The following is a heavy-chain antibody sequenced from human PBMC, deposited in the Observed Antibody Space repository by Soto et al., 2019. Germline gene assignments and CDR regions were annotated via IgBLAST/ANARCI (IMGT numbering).Heavy chain of an antibody. V-gene: IGHV3-21*01. J-gene: IGHJ5*02. CDR2: ISRSSSYI. D-gene: IGHD3-10*01. CDR1: GFTFSSYS. Sequence: PGGSLRLSCAASGFTFSSYSMNWVRQAPGKGLEWVSSISRSSSYIYYADSVKGRFTISRDNAKNSLYLQMNSLRAEDTAVYYCARAKGSGSYYPSPGRIWFDPWGQGTLVTVSS. CDR3: ARAKGSGSYYPSPGRIWFDP.